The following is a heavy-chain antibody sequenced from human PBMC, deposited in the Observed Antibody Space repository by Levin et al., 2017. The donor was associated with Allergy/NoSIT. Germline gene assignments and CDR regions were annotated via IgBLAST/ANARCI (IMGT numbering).Heavy chain of an antibody. CDR2: IYYSGST. CDR1: GGSISSGGYY. D-gene: IGHD2-8*01. CDR3: ARDHPAETNFPFPPLIYGMDV. Sequence: SETLSLTCTVSGGSISSGGYYWSWIRQHPGKGLEWIGYIYYSGSTYYNPSLKSRVTISVDTSKNQFSLKLSSVTAADTAVYYCARDHPAETNFPFPPLIYGMDVWGQGTTVTVSS. V-gene: IGHV4-31*03. J-gene: IGHJ6*02.